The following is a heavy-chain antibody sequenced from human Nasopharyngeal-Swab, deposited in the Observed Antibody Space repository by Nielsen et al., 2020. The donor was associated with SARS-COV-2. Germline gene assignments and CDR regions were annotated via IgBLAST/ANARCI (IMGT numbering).Heavy chain of an antibody. CDR1: GFSLSNARMG. J-gene: IGHJ6*02. Sequence: SGPTLVKPTETLTLTCTVSGFSLSNARMGVSWIRQPPGKALEWLAHIFSNDEKSYSTSLKSRLTISKDTSRSQVVLTMTNMDPVDTATYYCARISSYCSSTSCYVYYYYYGMDVWGQGTTVIVSS. CDR3: ARISSYCSSTSCYVYYYYYGMDV. CDR2: IFSNDEK. V-gene: IGHV2-26*01. D-gene: IGHD2-2*01.